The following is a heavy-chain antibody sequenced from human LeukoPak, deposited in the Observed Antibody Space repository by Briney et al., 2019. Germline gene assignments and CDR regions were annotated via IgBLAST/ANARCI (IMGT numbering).Heavy chain of an antibody. CDR1: GFTFSSYA. Sequence: AGGSLRLSCAASGFTFSSYAMSWVRQAPGKGLEWVSAISGSGGSTYYADSVKGRFTISRDNSKNTLYLQMNSLRAEDTAVYYCAKYSSSWFSQDNWFDPWGQGTLVTVPS. CDR2: ISGSGGST. V-gene: IGHV3-23*01. D-gene: IGHD6-13*01. CDR3: AKYSSSWFSQDNWFDP. J-gene: IGHJ5*02.